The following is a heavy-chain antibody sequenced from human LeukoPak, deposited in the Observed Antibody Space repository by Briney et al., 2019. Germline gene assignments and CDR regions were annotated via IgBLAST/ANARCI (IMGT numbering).Heavy chain of an antibody. Sequence: GASVKVSCKASGYTFTGYYMHWVRQAPGQGLEWMGWINPNSGGTNYAQKFQGRVTMTRNTSISTAYMELSSLRSEDTAVYYCARGPTRAGGQLWLPWFDPWGQGTLVTVSS. CDR1: GYTFTGYY. CDR2: INPNSGGT. J-gene: IGHJ5*02. CDR3: ARGPTRAGGQLWLPWFDP. V-gene: IGHV1-2*02. D-gene: IGHD5-18*01.